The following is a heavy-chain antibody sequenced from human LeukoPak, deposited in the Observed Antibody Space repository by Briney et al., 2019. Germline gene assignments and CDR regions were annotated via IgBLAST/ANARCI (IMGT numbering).Heavy chain of an antibody. J-gene: IGHJ4*02. V-gene: IGHV3-30-3*01. CDR3: ARSIYDSSGYYLDY. Sequence: PGRSLRLSCAASGFTFSSYAMHWVRQAPGKGLEWLAVISYDGSNKYYADSVKGRFTISRDNSKNTLYLQMNSLRAEDTAVYYCARSIYDSSGYYLDYWGQGTLVTVSS. CDR2: ISYDGSNK. CDR1: GFTFSSYA. D-gene: IGHD3-22*01.